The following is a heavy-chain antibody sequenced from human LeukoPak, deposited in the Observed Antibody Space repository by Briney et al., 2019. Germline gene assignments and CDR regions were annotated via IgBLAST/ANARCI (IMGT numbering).Heavy chain of an antibody. J-gene: IGHJ6*02. V-gene: IGHV4-59*01. CDR1: DGSISSYY. CDR2: IYYSGST. CDR3: AREDPQTTVPEGMDV. D-gene: IGHD4-17*01. Sequence: SETLSLTCTVSDGSISSYYWSWIRQPPGKGLEWIGYIYYSGSTNYNPSLKSRVTISVDTSKNQFSLKLTSVTAADTAVYYCAREDPQTTVPEGMDVWGQGTTVTVSS.